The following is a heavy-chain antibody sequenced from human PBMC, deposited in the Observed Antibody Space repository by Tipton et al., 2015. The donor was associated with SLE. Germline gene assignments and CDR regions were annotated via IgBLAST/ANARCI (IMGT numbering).Heavy chain of an antibody. Sequence: TLSLTCAVYGGSFSGYYWNWIRQPPGKGLEWIGSIYYSGSTYYNPSLKSRVTISIDTSKNQFSLKLSSVTAADTAVYYCARVMGPGQAFDIWGQGTKVTVSS. V-gene: IGHV4-34*01. CDR3: ARVMGPGQAFDI. CDR2: IYYSGST. D-gene: IGHD5-24*01. CDR1: GGSFSGYY. J-gene: IGHJ3*02.